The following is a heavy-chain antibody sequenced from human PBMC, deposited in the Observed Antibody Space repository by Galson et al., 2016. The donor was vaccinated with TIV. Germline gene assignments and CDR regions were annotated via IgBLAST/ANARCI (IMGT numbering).Heavy chain of an antibody. D-gene: IGHD3-22*01. CDR1: GLSVSINY. V-gene: IGHV3-66*02. J-gene: IGHJ6*02. Sequence: SLRLSCAASGLSVSINYMTWVRQAPGKGLEWVSLVSDDGNTYYADPVKGRFTISRDNSKNTLYLQMNTLRVEDTAVYFCARDRVVDATYYYYYYGMDVWGQGTAVTVSS. CDR2: VSDDGNT. CDR3: ARDRVVDATYYYYYYGMDV.